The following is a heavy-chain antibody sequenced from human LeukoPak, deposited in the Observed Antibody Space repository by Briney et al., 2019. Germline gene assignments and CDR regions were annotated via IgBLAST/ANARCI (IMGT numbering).Heavy chain of an antibody. CDR3: ARDGTPYCSSTSCYTGY. CDR2: ISAYGGNA. Sequence: ASVKVSCKASGYTFTSYGISWVRQAPGQGLEWMGWISAYGGNASYAQKLPGRVTMTTDTSTSTAYMELRSLRSDDTAVYYCARDGTPYCSSTSCYTGYWGQGTLVTVSS. J-gene: IGHJ4*02. V-gene: IGHV1-18*01. D-gene: IGHD2-2*02. CDR1: GYTFTSYG.